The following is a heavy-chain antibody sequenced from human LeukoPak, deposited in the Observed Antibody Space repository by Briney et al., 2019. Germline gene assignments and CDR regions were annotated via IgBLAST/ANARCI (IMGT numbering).Heavy chain of an antibody. D-gene: IGHD4-17*01. J-gene: IGHJ4*02. V-gene: IGHV3-23*01. CDR1: GFTFNNYA. CDR2: ISGSGDST. Sequence: GGSLRLSCAASGFTFNNYAMSWVRQAPGKGLEWVSVISGSGDSTYYADSVKGRFTISRDNSKNTLYLQVNSLRAEDTALYFCASHTLRTATTAVDYWGQGTLVTVSS. CDR3: ASHTLRTATTAVDY.